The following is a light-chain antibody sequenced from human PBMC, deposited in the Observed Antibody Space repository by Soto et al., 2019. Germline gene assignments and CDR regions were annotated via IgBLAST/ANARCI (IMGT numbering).Light chain of an antibody. J-gene: IGKJ2*01. CDR3: QQYDLWPRGT. CDR1: QSVDTY. Sequence: EIVLTQSPATLSVSPGERATLSCRASQSVDTYLAWYQQKPGQAPRPLIYGASNRATGIPARFIGSGSGTEFTLTISSLQTEDFAVYYCQQYDLWPRGTFGQGTKLEI. CDR2: GAS. V-gene: IGKV3-15*01.